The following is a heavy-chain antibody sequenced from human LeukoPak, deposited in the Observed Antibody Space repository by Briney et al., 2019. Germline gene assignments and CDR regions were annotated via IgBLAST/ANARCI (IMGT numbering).Heavy chain of an antibody. CDR2: ISYDGSNK. J-gene: IGHJ4*02. CDR1: GFTFSSYG. D-gene: IGHD6-19*01. CDR3: AKDLGQWLVRGGNRIDY. Sequence: GGSLRLSCAASGFTFSSYGMHWVRQAPGKGLEWVAVISYDGSNKYYADSVKGRFTISRDNSKNTLYPQMNSLRAEDTAVYYCAKDLGQWLVRGGNRIDYWGQGTLVTVSS. V-gene: IGHV3-30*18.